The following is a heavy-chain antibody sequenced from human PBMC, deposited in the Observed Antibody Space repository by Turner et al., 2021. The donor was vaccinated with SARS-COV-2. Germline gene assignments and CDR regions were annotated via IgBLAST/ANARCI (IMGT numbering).Heavy chain of an antibody. Sequence: QVQLVESGGGVVQPGKSLRLSCAVSGFTFSDFGMHWVRQAPGKGPEWVATRSYDGNERYYGDSVKGRITISRDNSRNTLSLQMRSLRAEDTAIYYCSKGRGGYGDNYFDFWGQGTLVSVSS. J-gene: IGHJ4*02. CDR3: SKGRGGYGDNYFDF. V-gene: IGHV3-30*18. D-gene: IGHD4-17*01. CDR2: RSYDGNER. CDR1: GFTFSDFG.